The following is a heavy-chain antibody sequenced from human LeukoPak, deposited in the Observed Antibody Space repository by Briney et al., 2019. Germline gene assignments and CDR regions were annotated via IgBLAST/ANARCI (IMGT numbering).Heavy chain of an antibody. Sequence: GASVEVSCKTSGHIMNPFDIIWVRRAPGQGFVWSGWMSSHNGNTNYADKCQGRDTLTRDKYRTTDYMELRSLRSDDTAVYFCANVAKGRYFFYYRVLWGAGPALSV. J-gene: IGHJ6*03. CDR3: ANVAKGRYFFYYRVL. V-gene: IGHV1-18*01. CDR1: GHIMNPFD. D-gene: IGHD2/OR15-2a*01. CDR2: MSSHNGNT.